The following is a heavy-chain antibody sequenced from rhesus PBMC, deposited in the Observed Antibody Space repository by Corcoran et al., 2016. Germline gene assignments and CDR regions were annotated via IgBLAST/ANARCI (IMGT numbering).Heavy chain of an antibody. CDR1: AYSFNRYW. V-gene: IGHV5-2*01. Sequence: EVPLVQSGAEVKRTGESLKVFCQASAYSFNRYWSSWVGQVLGKGLEWMGAIDPSDSTTRSSPSFQGQVTISADKSSSTAYLQWSSLKASDSATYYCAWSGYSIWYFDIWGPGTPIAISS. D-gene: IGHD5-24*01. J-gene: IGHJ2*01. CDR3: AWSGYSIWYFDI. CDR2: IDPSDSTT.